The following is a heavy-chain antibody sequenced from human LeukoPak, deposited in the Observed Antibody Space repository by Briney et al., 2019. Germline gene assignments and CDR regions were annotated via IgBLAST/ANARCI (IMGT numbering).Heavy chain of an antibody. CDR1: DYSITSGYY. CDR3: ARVPPKGYFDSRGGNYFDP. CDR2: IYHSGST. Sequence: PSETLSLTCDVFDYSITSGYYWGWVRQPPGKGLEWIGNIYHSGSTYYNPSLKSRVTISVDTSKNQFSLKVNSVTAADTAVYYCARVPPKGYFDSRGGNYFDPWGQGTLVTVSS. J-gene: IGHJ5*02. V-gene: IGHV4-38-2*01. D-gene: IGHD3-22*01.